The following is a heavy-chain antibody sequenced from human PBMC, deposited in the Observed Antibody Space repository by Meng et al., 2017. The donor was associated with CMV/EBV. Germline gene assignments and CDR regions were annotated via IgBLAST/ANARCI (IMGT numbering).Heavy chain of an antibody. CDR2: IYHSGST. D-gene: IGHD3-3*01. V-gene: IGHV4-4*02. Sequence: SETLSLTCAVSGGSISSSNWWSWVRQPPGKGLEWIGEIYHSGSTNYNPSLKSRVTISVDKSKNQFSLKLSSVTAADTAVYYCARGSPEWLLFGDYYYGMDVWGQGTTVTVSS. CDR3: ARGSPEWLLFGDYYYGMDV. J-gene: IGHJ6*02. CDR1: GGSISSSNW.